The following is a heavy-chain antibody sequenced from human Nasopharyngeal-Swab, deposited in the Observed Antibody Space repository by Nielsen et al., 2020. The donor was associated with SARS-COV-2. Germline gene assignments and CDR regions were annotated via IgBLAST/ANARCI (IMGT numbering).Heavy chain of an antibody. CDR3: AKDRGWELRWADY. Sequence: GESLKISCAASGFTFRNAWMSWVRQAPGKGLEWVGRIKSKTDGGTTDYAAPVKGRFTISRDDSKNTLYLQMNSLKTEDTAVYYCAKDRGWELRWADYWGQGTLVTVSS. CDR2: IKSKTDGGTT. CDR1: GFTFRNAW. D-gene: IGHD1-26*01. J-gene: IGHJ4*02. V-gene: IGHV3-15*01.